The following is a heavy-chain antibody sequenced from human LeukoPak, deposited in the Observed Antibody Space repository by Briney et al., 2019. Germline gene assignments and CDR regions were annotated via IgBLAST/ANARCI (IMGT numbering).Heavy chain of an antibody. Sequence: GASVKVSCKASGYTFTSYAMNWVRQAPGRGLEWVGWINTNYGSPTYAQGFTGRFVFSLDTSVSTAYLQISSLKAEDTAVYYCARVTWELYDSSGYYSGAAFDIWGQGTMVTVSS. CDR3: ARVTWELYDSSGYYSGAAFDI. V-gene: IGHV7-4-1*02. D-gene: IGHD3-22*01. CDR1: GYTFTSYA. CDR2: INTNYGSP. J-gene: IGHJ3*02.